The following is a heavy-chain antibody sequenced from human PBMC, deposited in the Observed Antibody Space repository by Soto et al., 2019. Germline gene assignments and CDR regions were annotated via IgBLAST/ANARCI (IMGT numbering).Heavy chain of an antibody. D-gene: IGHD6-19*01. J-gene: IGHJ4*02. CDR3: AGGIAVAGEFDY. V-gene: IGHV4-59*01. Sequence: PSETLSLTCTVSGGSISSYYWSWIRQPPGKGLEWIGYIYYSGSTNYNPSLKSRVTISVDTSKNQFSLKLSSVTAADTAVYYCAGGIAVAGEFDYWGQGTLVTVSS. CDR2: IYYSGST. CDR1: GGSISSYY.